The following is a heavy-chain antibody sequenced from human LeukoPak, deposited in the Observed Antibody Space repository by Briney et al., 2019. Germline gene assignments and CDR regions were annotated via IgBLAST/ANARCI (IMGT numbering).Heavy chain of an antibody. J-gene: IGHJ4*02. Sequence: GGSLRLSCAASGFTFSSYAMSWVRQAPRKGLEWVSVVSGSGSSTAYADSVKGLFTISRDNSKNTLYLQMSSLSADDTAVYYCATILGGKTGAYWGKETLVTVPS. D-gene: IGHD4-23*01. V-gene: IGHV3-23*01. CDR1: GFTFSSYA. CDR2: VSGSGSST. CDR3: ATILGGKTGAY.